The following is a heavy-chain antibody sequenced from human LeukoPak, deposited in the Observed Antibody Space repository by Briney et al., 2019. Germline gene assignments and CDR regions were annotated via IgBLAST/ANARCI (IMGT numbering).Heavy chain of an antibody. CDR3: ASRLASSWYSNYYYMDV. V-gene: IGHV1-69*13. J-gene: IGHJ6*03. CDR2: IIPIFGTA. Sequence: GASVKVSCKASGGTFSSYAISWVRQAPGQGLEWMGGIIPIFGTANYAQKFQGRVTITADESTSTAYMELSSLRSEDTAVYYCASRLASSWYSNYYYMDVWGKGTTVTVSS. D-gene: IGHD6-13*01. CDR1: GGTFSSYA.